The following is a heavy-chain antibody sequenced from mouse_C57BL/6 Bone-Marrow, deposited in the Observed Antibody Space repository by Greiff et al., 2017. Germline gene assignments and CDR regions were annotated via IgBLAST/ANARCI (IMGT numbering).Heavy chain of an antibody. V-gene: IGHV1-81*01. J-gene: IGHJ4*01. CDR3: ANYDAYYYAMDY. CDR2: IYPRSGNT. D-gene: IGHD2-4*01. Sequence: QVQLKQSGAELARPGASVKLSCKASGYTFTSYGISWVKQRTGQGLEWIGEIYPRSGNTYYNEKFKGKATLTADKSSSTAYMELRSLTSEDSAVYVCANYDAYYYAMDYWGQGTSVTVSS. CDR1: GYTFTSYG.